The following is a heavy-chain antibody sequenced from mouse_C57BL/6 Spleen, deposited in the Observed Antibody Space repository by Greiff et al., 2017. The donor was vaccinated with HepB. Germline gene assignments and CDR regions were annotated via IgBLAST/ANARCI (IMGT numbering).Heavy chain of an antibody. Sequence: EVHLVESGGGLVKPGGSLKLSCAASGFTFSDYGMHWVRQAPEKGLEWVAYISSGSSTIYYADAVKGRFTITSHNAKNTLFLQMTSLRSEATAMYYCARKGYYHYAMDYWGQGTSATVAS. D-gene: IGHD2-3*01. V-gene: IGHV5-17*01. CDR3: ARKGYYHYAMDY. J-gene: IGHJ4*01. CDR2: ISSGSSTI. CDR1: GFTFSDYG.